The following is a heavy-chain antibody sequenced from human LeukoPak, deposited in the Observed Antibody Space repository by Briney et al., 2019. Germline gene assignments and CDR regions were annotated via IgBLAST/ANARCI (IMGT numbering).Heavy chain of an antibody. CDR3: ARVIGGAIDH. CDR1: RFTFSLYS. Sequence: PGGSLRLSCAASRFTFSLYSMTWVRQAPGKGLEWVANIAPDGSTQNYVDSLEGRFTISRDNPKNSLYLQMHSLSAEDAAVYYCARVIGGAIDHWGQGTLVTVSS. CDR2: IAPDGSTQ. J-gene: IGHJ4*02. D-gene: IGHD1-26*01. V-gene: IGHV3-7*01.